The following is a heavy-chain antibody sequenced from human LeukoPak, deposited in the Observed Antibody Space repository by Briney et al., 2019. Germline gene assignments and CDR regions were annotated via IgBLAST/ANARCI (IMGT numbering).Heavy chain of an antibody. D-gene: IGHD4-17*01. J-gene: IGHJ4*02. Sequence: PGGSLRLSCAVSGFTFRDHFMTWTRQAPGKGLEWVSYISSSGTPIYYADSVKGRFTISRDNANNAMYLQMNSLRGEDTAVYYCARGCDNGDYCFDYWGQGSLVTVSS. CDR2: ISSSGTPI. V-gene: IGHV3-11*04. CDR3: ARGCDNGDYCFDY. CDR1: GFTFRDHF.